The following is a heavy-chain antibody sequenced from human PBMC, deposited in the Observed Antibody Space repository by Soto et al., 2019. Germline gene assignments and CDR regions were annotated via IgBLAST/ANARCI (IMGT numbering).Heavy chain of an antibody. CDR1: GGSFTGYY. CDR3: VRGQPHRITIFEVVIRSYDYGMDV. CDR2: ITYRGSS. D-gene: IGHD3-3*02. V-gene: IGHV4-34*01. J-gene: IGHJ6*02. Sequence: QVQLQQWGAGLLKPSETLSLTCAVYGGSFTGYYWTWIRQTPGKGLEWIGEITYRGSSYYNPSLESRISMAVDTSKNQFSLKLRSVTAADTAVYFCVRGQPHRITIFEVVIRSYDYGMDVWGQGTTVTVSS.